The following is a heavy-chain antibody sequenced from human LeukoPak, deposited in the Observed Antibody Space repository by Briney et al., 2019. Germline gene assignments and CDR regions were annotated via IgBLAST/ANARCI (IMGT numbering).Heavy chain of an antibody. V-gene: IGHV3-7*01. CDR2: IDQDGSGK. D-gene: IGHD1-26*01. J-gene: IGHJ3*02. CDR1: GFTFTSHW. Sequence: PGRSLRLSSAASGFTFTSHWTTWVSQPPGRGLEWVAIIDQDGSGKYYVDSVKGRFSISRDNAKNSLYLQMNRLRAEDTAVYYCGRLPSGNYKDAFDIWGQGTMVTVSS. CDR3: GRLPSGNYKDAFDI.